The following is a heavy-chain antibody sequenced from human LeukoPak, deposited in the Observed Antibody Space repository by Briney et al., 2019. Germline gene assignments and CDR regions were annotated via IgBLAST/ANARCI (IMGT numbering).Heavy chain of an antibody. CDR2: TSAGGSST. Sequence: GRSLRLSCAASGFSFSSYAMHWVRQAPGKGLEWVSTTSAGGSSTYYADSVKGRFTISRDNSKNTLYMQMNSLRAEDAAVYYCAKCGTTCYANAFYIWGQGTMVTVSS. J-gene: IGHJ3*02. CDR1: GFSFSSYA. V-gene: IGHV3-23*01. D-gene: IGHD2-2*01. CDR3: AKCGTTCYANAFYI.